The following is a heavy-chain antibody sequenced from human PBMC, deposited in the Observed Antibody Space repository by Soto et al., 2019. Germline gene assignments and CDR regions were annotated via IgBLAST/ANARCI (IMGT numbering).Heavy chain of an antibody. V-gene: IGHV3-30-3*01. J-gene: IGHJ6*02. D-gene: IGHD2-2*01. CDR3: ARNPGYCSTTRCYGRDFAMDV. CDR1: RFTFSNYA. CDR2: ISFDGSTK. Sequence: QVQLVEFGGGVVQPGRSLRLSCAASRFTFSNYAMHWVRQAPGKGLQWVALISFDGSTKYYADSVKGRFTISRDNSKTTRYLQMHSLRAEDAAVYYCARNPGYCSTTRCYGRDFAMDVWGQGTTVTVSS.